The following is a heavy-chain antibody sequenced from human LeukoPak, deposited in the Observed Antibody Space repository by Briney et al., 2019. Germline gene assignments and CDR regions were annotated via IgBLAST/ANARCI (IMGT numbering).Heavy chain of an antibody. CDR2: ISYDGSNK. Sequence: PGRSLRLSCAASGFTFSSYAMHWVRQAPGKGLEWVAVISYDGSNKYYADSVKGRFTISRDNSKNTLYLQMNSLRAEDTAVYYCARDRSGTGVYYYFDYWGQGTLVTVSS. CDR1: GFTFSSYA. V-gene: IGHV3-30-3*01. D-gene: IGHD1-1*01. J-gene: IGHJ4*02. CDR3: ARDRSGTGVYYYFDY.